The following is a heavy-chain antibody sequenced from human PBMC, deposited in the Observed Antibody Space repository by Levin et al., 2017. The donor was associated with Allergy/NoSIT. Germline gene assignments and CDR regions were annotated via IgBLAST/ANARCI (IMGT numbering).Heavy chain of an antibody. V-gene: IGHV3-48*01. D-gene: IGHD3-22*01. Sequence: GGSLRLSCAASGFTFSSYSMNWVRQAPGKGLEWVSYISSSSSTIYYADSVKGRFTISRDNAKNSLYLQMNSLRAEDTAVYYCARVGEHYYDSSGYYFPFDYWGQGTLVTVSS. CDR3: ARVGEHYYDSSGYYFPFDY. CDR2: ISSSSSTI. J-gene: IGHJ4*02. CDR1: GFTFSSYS.